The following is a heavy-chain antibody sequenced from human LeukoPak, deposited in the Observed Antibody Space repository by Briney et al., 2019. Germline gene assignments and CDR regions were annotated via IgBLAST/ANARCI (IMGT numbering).Heavy chain of an antibody. Sequence: GSLRLSCRASGFTFSSYAMTWVRQAPGKGLEWVSVINNDVTTDYADSVKGRLSISRDNSNNTLYLQMNSLRAEDTAVYYCAKDRGFWSGYLFHYWGQGTLVTASS. V-gene: IGHV3-23*01. CDR3: AKDRGFWSGYLFHY. D-gene: IGHD3-3*01. J-gene: IGHJ4*02. CDR2: INNDVTT. CDR1: GFTFSSYA.